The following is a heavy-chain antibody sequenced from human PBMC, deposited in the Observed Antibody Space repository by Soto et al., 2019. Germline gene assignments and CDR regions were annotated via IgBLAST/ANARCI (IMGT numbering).Heavy chain of an antibody. J-gene: IGHJ4*02. D-gene: IGHD3-22*01. CDR1: GGSISSGTYY. CDR2: IYYSGST. Sequence: SETLSLTCTVSGGSISSGTYYWSWIRQHPGKGLEWIGYIYYSGSTYYNPSLKSRVTISVDTSKNQFSLKPSSVTAADTAVYYCARVPDYYDSSGDDYWGQGTLVTVSS. CDR3: ARVPDYYDSSGDDY. V-gene: IGHV4-30-4*08.